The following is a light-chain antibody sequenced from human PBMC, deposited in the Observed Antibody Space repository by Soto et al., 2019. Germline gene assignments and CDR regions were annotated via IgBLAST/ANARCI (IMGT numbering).Light chain of an antibody. CDR3: QQYGSSPFLT. Sequence: EIVLTQSPGTLSLSPGERATLSCRASQSVSSNYLAWYQQKPGQAPRLLIFGASSRATGIPDRFRGSGSGTDFTLTIRRLEPEDFAVYYCQQYGSSPFLTFGGGTKVEIK. CDR1: QSVSSNY. CDR2: GAS. J-gene: IGKJ4*01. V-gene: IGKV3-20*01.